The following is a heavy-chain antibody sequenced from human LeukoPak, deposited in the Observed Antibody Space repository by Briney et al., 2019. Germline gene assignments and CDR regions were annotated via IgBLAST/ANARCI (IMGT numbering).Heavy chain of an antibody. CDR2: ISGSAATI. CDR3: AKDAALYPFFFDY. V-gene: IGHV3-23*01. D-gene: IGHD3-16*01. J-gene: IGHJ4*02. Sequence: GGSLRLSCAASGFTFSNYGMTWVRQAPGKGLEWVSSISGSAATISYADSVKGRFTISRDNSKNTLYLQMDTLRAEDTAVYYCAKDAALYPFFFDYWGQGTLVTVSS. CDR1: GFTFSNYG.